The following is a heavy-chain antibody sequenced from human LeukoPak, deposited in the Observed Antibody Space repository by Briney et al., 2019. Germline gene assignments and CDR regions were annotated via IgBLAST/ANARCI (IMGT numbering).Heavy chain of an antibody. D-gene: IGHD6-6*01. Sequence: PGGSLRLSCAASGFTFSSYSMNWVRQAPGKGLEWVSSISSSSSYIYYADSVKGRFTISRDNAKNSLYLQMNSLRAEDTAVYYCARDEIAARHGRPDAFDIWSQGTMVTVSS. CDR1: GFTFSSYS. CDR2: ISSSSSYI. V-gene: IGHV3-21*01. CDR3: ARDEIAARHGRPDAFDI. J-gene: IGHJ3*02.